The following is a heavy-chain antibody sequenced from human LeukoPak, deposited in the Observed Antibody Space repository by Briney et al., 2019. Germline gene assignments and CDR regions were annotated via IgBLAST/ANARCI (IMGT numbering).Heavy chain of an antibody. Sequence: ASVKVSCKASGYTFTSYEINWVGQAPGQGLEGMGWMNPNSGNTDYAQKFQGRVTMTRNTSISTAYMELSSLRSEDTAVYYCARGRIVVVVAATDWFDPWGQGTLVTVSS. CDR2: MNPNSGNT. CDR1: GYTFTSYE. D-gene: IGHD2-15*01. J-gene: IGHJ5*02. CDR3: ARGRIVVVVAATDWFDP. V-gene: IGHV1-8*01.